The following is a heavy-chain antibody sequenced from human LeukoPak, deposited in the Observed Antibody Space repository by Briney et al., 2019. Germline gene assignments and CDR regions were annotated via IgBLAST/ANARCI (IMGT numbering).Heavy chain of an antibody. CDR3: AKGMAPYGSGSLFDY. D-gene: IGHD3-10*01. J-gene: IGHJ4*02. CDR1: GFTFDDYG. CDR2: RSYDGSNK. Sequence: GGSLRLSCAASGFTFDDYGMHWVRQAPGKGLEWVAVRSYDGSNKYYADSVKGRFTFSRDNSKNTLHLQMNSLRAEDTAVYYCAKGMAPYGSGSLFDYWGQGTLVTVSS. V-gene: IGHV3-30*18.